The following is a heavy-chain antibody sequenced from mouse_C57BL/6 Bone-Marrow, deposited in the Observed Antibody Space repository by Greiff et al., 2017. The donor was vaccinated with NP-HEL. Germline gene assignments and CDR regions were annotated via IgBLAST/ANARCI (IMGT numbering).Heavy chain of an antibody. CDR3: ARYNYDYYPDFDY. V-gene: IGHV1-64*01. J-gene: IGHJ2*01. Sequence: QVQLQQSGAELVKPGASVKLSCKASGYTFTSYWMHWVKQRPGQGLEWIGMIHPNSGSTNYNEKFKSKATLTVDKSSSTAYMQLSSLTSEDSAVYYGARYNYDYYPDFDYWGQGTTLTVSS. CDR1: GYTFTSYW. D-gene: IGHD2-4*01. CDR2: IHPNSGST.